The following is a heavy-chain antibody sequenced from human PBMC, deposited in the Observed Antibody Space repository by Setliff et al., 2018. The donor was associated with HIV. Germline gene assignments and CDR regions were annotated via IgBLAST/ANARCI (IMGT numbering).Heavy chain of an antibody. J-gene: IGHJ4*02. Sequence: GASVKVSCKASGYTFTRYFMHCVRQAPGQGLEWLGMINPSGGSTWYAQKFQGRVTMTGDTSTNTLYMELSSLRSEDTAVYYCARGWEGGMDYWGRGTLVTVSS. V-gene: IGHV1-46*01. CDR2: INPSGGST. CDR3: ARGWEGGMDY. D-gene: IGHD1-26*01. CDR1: GYTFTRYF.